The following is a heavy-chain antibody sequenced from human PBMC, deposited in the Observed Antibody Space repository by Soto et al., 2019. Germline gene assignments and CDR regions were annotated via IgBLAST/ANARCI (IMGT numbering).Heavy chain of an antibody. Sequence: QLQLQESGPGLVKPSETLSLTCTVSGGSISSSSYYWGWIRPPPGKGLEWIGSIYYSGSTYYNPSLKSRVTISVDTSKNQFSLKLSSVTAADTAVYYCARHILHRIAVAGSRSWFDPWGQGTLVTVSS. D-gene: IGHD6-19*01. J-gene: IGHJ5*02. CDR3: ARHILHRIAVAGSRSWFDP. CDR2: IYYSGST. CDR1: GGSISSSSYY. V-gene: IGHV4-39*01.